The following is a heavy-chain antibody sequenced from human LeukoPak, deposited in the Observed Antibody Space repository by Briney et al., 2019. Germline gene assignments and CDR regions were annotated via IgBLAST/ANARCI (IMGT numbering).Heavy chain of an antibody. CDR2: ISSSGSTI. CDR3: ARNNVFDP. J-gene: IGHJ5*02. V-gene: IGHV3-48*03. CDR1: GFTFSSYE. Sequence: GGSLILSCAASGFTFSSYEMNWVRQPPGEGLEWVSYISSSGSTIYYADSVKGRFTISRDNAKNSLYLQMNSLRAEDTAVYYCARNNVFDPWGQGTLVTVSS.